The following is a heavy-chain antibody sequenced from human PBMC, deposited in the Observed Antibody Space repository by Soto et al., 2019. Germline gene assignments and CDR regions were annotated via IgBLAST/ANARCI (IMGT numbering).Heavy chain of an antibody. D-gene: IGHD2-2*01. Sequence: QPGGSLRLSCAASGFTFSSYGMHWVRQAPGKGLEWVAVISYDGSNKYYADSVKGRFTISRDNSKNTLYLQMNSLRAEDTAVYYCAKDGVYCSSTSCPHYYYYYMDVWGKGTTVTVSS. CDR2: ISYDGSNK. CDR1: GFTFSSYG. CDR3: AKDGVYCSSTSCPHYYYYYMDV. J-gene: IGHJ6*03. V-gene: IGHV3-30*18.